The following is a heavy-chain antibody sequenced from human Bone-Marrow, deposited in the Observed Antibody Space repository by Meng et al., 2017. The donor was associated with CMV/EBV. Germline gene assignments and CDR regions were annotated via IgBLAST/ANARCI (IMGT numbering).Heavy chain of an antibody. CDR1: GGTFSSYT. Sequence: SVKVSCKASGGTFSSYTISWVRQAPGQGLEWMGRIIPILGIANYAQKFQGRVTITADKSTSTAYMELRSLRSDDTAVYYCARDERLAIFPPEGMDVWGQGTTVTVSS. CDR2: IIPILGIA. D-gene: IGHD3-9*01. V-gene: IGHV1-69*04. CDR3: ARDERLAIFPPEGMDV. J-gene: IGHJ6*02.